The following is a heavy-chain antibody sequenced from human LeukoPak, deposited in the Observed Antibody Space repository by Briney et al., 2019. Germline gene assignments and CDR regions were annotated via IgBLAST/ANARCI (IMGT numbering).Heavy chain of an antibody. CDR1: GFSLGSYA. V-gene: IGHV3-64*04. Sequence: GGSLRLSCSASGFSLGSYAMHWVRQAPGKGLEYVSTISSDGGNTYYADSVKGRFTISRDNSKNTLYLQMNSLRAEDTAVYYCAKDPKQWLVRRWFDPWGQGTLVTVSS. CDR2: ISSDGGNT. CDR3: AKDPKQWLVRRWFDP. J-gene: IGHJ5*02. D-gene: IGHD6-19*01.